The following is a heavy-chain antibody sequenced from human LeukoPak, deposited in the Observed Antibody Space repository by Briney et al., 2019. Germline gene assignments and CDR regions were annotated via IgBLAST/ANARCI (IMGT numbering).Heavy chain of an antibody. CDR3: ATVKDDYGDPVGWFDP. J-gene: IGHJ5*02. CDR1: GFPFSASA. V-gene: IGHV3-23*01. D-gene: IGHD4-17*01. CDR2: ILSTGTT. Sequence: GGSLRLSCAASGFPFSASAMTWVRQAPGKGLEWVSHILSTGTTYYADSVRGRFTISRDNSKNTLYLLMTSLRADDTAVYYCATVKDDYGDPVGWFDPWGQGTLVTVSS.